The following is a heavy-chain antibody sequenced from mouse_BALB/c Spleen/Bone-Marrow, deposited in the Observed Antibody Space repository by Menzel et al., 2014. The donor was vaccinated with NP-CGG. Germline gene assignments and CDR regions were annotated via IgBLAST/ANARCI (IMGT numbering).Heavy chain of an antibody. CDR3: ARRGISWFAY. J-gene: IGHJ3*01. CDR1: GYTFSSYW. V-gene: IGHV1-9*01. Sequence: QVQLQQSGAELMKPGASVKISCKATGYTFSSYWIEWVKQRPGHGLEWIGEILPGSGSTNYNEKFKGKATFTAVTSSNTAYMQLSSLTSEDSAVYYCARRGISWFAYWGQGTLVTVSA. CDR2: ILPGSGST.